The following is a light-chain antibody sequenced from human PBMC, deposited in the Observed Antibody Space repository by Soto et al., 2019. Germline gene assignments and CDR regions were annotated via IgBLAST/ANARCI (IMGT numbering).Light chain of an antibody. J-gene: IGLJ3*02. Sequence: QSVLTQPPSVSGAPGQRVTISCTGSSSNIGAGYDVHWYQQLPGTAPKLLISGNSNRPSGVPDRFSGSKSGTSASLAITGLXXEDEXDYYCQSYDSSLSGWVFGGGTQLTVL. CDR3: QSYDSSLSGWV. CDR1: SSNIGAGYD. CDR2: GNS. V-gene: IGLV1-40*01.